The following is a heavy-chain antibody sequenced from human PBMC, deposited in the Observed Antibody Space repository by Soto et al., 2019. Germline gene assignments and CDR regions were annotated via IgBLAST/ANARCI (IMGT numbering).Heavy chain of an antibody. CDR3: ARSSSGYYKWFDP. Sequence: LETLSLTCPVSGDSSSSSTYYWGWIRQPPGKGLEWIGNIYYSGITYYNPSLKSRVAISVDTSKNQFSLKLSSVSAADTAIYYCARSSSGYYKWFDPWGQGTLVTVSS. V-gene: IGHV4-39*01. CDR2: IYYSGIT. CDR1: GDSSSSSTYY. D-gene: IGHD3-22*01. J-gene: IGHJ5*02.